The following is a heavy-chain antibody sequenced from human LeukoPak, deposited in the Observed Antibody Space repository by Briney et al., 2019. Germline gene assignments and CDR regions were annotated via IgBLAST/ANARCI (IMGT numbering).Heavy chain of an antibody. CDR3: AKDGRYYDSSGYLA. Sequence: GGSLRLSCAASGFTFSLYGIHWVRQAPGKGLEWVAFIGYDGENKHYADSVKGRFTISRDNSKNTLSLQMNSLRTEDTAVYYCAKDGRYYDSSGYLAWGQGTLVTVSS. D-gene: IGHD3-22*01. CDR2: IGYDGENK. V-gene: IGHV3-30*02. CDR1: GFTFSLYG. J-gene: IGHJ5*02.